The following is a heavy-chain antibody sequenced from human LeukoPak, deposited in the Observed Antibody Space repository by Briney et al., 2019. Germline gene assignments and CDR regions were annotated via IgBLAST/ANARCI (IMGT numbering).Heavy chain of an antibody. V-gene: IGHV3-30-3*01. J-gene: IGHJ4*02. Sequence: GGSLRLSCAASGFTFSSYAMYRVRHAPGNGLEKLAVISYDGSNKYYADFLKGRFTIYRDNSKNTLYLQMNSLRAEDTAVYYCARGPHRLVWFGELLDYWGQGTLVTVSS. D-gene: IGHD3-10*01. CDR1: GFTFSSYA. CDR3: ARGPHRLVWFGELLDY. CDR2: ISYDGSNK.